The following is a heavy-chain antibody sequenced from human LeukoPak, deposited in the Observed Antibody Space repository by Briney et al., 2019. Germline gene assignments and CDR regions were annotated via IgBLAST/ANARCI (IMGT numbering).Heavy chain of an antibody. CDR3: ARFSTNCSCTSCYPP. D-gene: IGHD2-2*01. J-gene: IGHJ5*02. CDR1: GGTFTSYA. CDR2: IIPIFGTA. V-gene: IGHV1-69*13. Sequence: SVKVSCTASGGTFTSYAISWVRQAPGQGLEWMGGIIPIFGTANYAQKFQGRVTITADESTSTAYMELSSLRSEDPAVYYCARFSTNCSCTSCYPPWGQGTLVTVSS.